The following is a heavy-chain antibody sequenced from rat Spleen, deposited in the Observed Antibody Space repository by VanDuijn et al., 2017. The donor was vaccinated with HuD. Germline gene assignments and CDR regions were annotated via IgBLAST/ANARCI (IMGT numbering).Heavy chain of an antibody. CDR3: ARPDSSLYVMDA. J-gene: IGHJ4*01. CDR1: GFTLSDYY. V-gene: IGHV5-29*01. Sequence: EVQLVESGGGLVQPGRSLKLSCAASGFTLSDYYMAWVRQAPTKGLEWVATITYDGSSTYYRDSVKGRFTISKENAKSTLYLQMDSLRYEDTATYYCARPDSSLYVMDAWGQGASVTVSS. CDR2: ITYDGSST. D-gene: IGHD1-2*01.